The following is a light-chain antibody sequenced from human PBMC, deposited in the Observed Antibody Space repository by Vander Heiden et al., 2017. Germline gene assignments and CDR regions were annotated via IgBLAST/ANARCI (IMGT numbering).Light chain of an antibody. Sequence: DIQITQSPSSLSASVGDRVTITCRASQSISSYLNWYQQKPGKAPKLLIYAASSLQSGVPSRFSGSGSGTDFTLTISRLQPEDFATYYCQQSDSTPITFGQGTQLEIK. CDR3: QQSDSTPIT. CDR2: AAS. J-gene: IGKJ5*01. CDR1: QSISSY. V-gene: IGKV1-39*01.